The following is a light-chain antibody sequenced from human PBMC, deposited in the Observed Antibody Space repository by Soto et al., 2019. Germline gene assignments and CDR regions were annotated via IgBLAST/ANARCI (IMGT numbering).Light chain of an antibody. Sequence: DLQMTQTPSTLSASVGDRVTITCRASQSISSWLAWYQQKPGKAPKLLIYKASSLESRVPSRFGGSGSGTEFTLTISSLQLDDFAAYYCQQYNSYPYTFGQGTKLEIK. CDR1: QSISSW. CDR3: QQYNSYPYT. J-gene: IGKJ2*01. CDR2: KAS. V-gene: IGKV1-5*03.